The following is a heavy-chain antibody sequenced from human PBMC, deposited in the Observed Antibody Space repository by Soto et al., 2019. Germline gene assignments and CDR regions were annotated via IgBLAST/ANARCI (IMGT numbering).Heavy chain of an antibody. CDR1: GFTFSSYW. D-gene: IGHD5-18*01. V-gene: IGHV3-7*01. CDR3: ARVPDTDMVLSQYYFDY. Sequence: GGSLRLSCAASGFTFSSYWMSWVRQAPGKGLEWVANIKQDGSEKYYVDSVKGRFTISRDNAKNSLYLQMNSLRAEDTAVYYCARVPDTDMVLSQYYFDYWGQGTLVTVSS. J-gene: IGHJ4*02. CDR2: IKQDGSEK.